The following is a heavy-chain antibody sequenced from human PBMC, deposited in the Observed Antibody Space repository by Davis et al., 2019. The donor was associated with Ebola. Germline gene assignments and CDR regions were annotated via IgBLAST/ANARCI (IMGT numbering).Heavy chain of an antibody. D-gene: IGHD6-13*01. CDR2: ISSSSSYI. CDR1: GFTFSSYS. J-gene: IGHJ4*02. Sequence: GESLKISCAASGFTFSSYSMNWVRQAPGKGLEWVSSISSSSSYIYYADSVKGRFTISRDNSKNTLYLQMNSLRAEDTAVYYCARVVYSSSRYNYWGQGTLVTVS. V-gene: IGHV3-21*04. CDR3: ARVVYSSSRYNY.